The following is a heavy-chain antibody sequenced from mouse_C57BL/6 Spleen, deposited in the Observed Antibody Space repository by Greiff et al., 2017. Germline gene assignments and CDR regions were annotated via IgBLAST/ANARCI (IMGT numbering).Heavy chain of an antibody. CDR2: IHPNSGST. CDR3: ARVYYYGNDFIDY. V-gene: IGHV1-64*01. CDR1: GYTFTSYW. Sequence: VHLVESGAELVKPGASVKLSCKASGYTFTSYWMHWVKQRPGQGLEWIGMIHPNSGSTNYNEKFKSKATLTVDKSSSTAYMQLSSLTSEDSAVYYCARVYYYGNDFIDYWGQGTTLTVSS. J-gene: IGHJ2*01. D-gene: IGHD1-1*01.